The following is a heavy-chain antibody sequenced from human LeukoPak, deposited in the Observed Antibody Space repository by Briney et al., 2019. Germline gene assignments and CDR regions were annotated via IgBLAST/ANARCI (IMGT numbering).Heavy chain of an antibody. CDR1: GGSINSGNYY. CDR3: ARGNGYNRY. Sequence: SQTLSLTCTVSGGSINSGNYYWSWIRQPAGKGLEWIGRIYTSGSTNYNPTLKSRVTISVDTSKNQFSLKLRSVTAADTAVYYCARGNGYNRYWGQGNLVTVSS. CDR2: IYTSGST. D-gene: IGHD5-24*01. J-gene: IGHJ4*02. V-gene: IGHV4-61*02.